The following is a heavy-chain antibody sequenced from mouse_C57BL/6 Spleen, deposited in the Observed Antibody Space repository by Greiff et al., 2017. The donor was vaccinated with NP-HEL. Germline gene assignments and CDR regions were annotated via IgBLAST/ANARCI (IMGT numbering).Heavy chain of an antibody. V-gene: IGHV1-81*01. CDR2: IYPRSGTT. CDR3: ARRGYDYDRDAMDY. D-gene: IGHD2-4*01. J-gene: IGHJ4*01. CDR1: GYTFTSYG. Sequence: VKLQESGAELARPGASVKLSCKASGYTFTSYGISWVKQRTGQGLEWIGEIYPRSGTTSYNEKFKGKATLTADKASSTAYMELRSLTSEDSAVYFCARRGYDYDRDAMDYGGQGTSVTVSS.